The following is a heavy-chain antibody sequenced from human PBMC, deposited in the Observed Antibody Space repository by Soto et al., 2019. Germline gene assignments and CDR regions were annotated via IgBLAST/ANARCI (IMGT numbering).Heavy chain of an antibody. CDR2: IIPIVGTA. CDR3: ARDGGVYDYSPFDY. J-gene: IGHJ4*02. V-gene: IGHV1-69*12. CDR1: GGTFSSYA. Sequence: QVQLVQSGAEVKKPGSSVKVSCKASGGTFSSYAISWVRQAPGQGLEWMGGIIPIVGTADYAQKFQGRVTITAHESTSAADMELSSLRSEDTAVYYCARDGGVYDYSPFDYWGQGTLVTVSS. D-gene: IGHD4-4*01.